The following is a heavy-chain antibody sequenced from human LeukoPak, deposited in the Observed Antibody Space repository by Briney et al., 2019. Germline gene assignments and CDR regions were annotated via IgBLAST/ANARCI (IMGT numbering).Heavy chain of an antibody. Sequence: PSETLSLTCTVSGGSISSSSYYWGWIRQPPGKGLEWIGSIYYSGSTYYNPSLKSRVTISVDTSKNQFSLKLSSVTAADTAVYYCARQRRGSYLPYDYFDYWGQGTLVTVSS. V-gene: IGHV4-39*01. CDR2: IYYSGST. CDR3: ARQRRGSYLPYDYFDY. CDR1: GGSISSSSYY. D-gene: IGHD1-26*01. J-gene: IGHJ4*02.